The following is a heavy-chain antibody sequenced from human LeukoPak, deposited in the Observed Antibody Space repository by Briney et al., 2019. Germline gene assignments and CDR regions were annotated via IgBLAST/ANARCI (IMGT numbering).Heavy chain of an antibody. CDR2: INHSGST. Sequence: SETPSLTCAVYGGSFSGYYWSWIRQPPGKGLEWIGEINHSGSTNYNPSLKSRVTISVDTSKNQFSLKLSSVTAADTAVYYCALRYCSGGSCYPFDYWGQGTLVTVSS. CDR1: GGSFSGYY. D-gene: IGHD2-15*01. V-gene: IGHV4-34*01. J-gene: IGHJ4*02. CDR3: ALRYCSGGSCYPFDY.